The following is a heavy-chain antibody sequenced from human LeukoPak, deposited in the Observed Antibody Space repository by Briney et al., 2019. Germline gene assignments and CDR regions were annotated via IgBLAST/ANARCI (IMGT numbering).Heavy chain of an antibody. Sequence: SETLSLTCTVSGGSISSSSYYWGWIRQPPGKGLEWIGSIYCSGSTYYNPSLKSRVTISVDTSKNQFSLKLSSVTAADTAVYYCARAVTSSSSWYKWVNWFDPWGQGTLVTVSS. V-gene: IGHV4-39*07. CDR3: ARAVTSSSSWYKWVNWFDP. CDR2: IYCSGST. CDR1: GGSISSSSYY. J-gene: IGHJ5*02. D-gene: IGHD6-13*01.